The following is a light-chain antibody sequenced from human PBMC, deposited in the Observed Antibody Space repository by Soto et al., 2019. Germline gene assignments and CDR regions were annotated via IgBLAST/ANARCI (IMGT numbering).Light chain of an antibody. CDR3: ATWDDSLSGAL. V-gene: IGLV2-14*02. Sequence: QSALTQPASVSGSPGQSITISCTGPSSDVGSYNLVSWYQQYPGKAPKLIIYRNNQRPSGVPDRISGSKSGTSASLAISGLRSEDEADYYCATWDDSLSGALIGGGTKLTVL. CDR1: SSDVGSYNL. J-gene: IGLJ2*01. CDR2: RNN.